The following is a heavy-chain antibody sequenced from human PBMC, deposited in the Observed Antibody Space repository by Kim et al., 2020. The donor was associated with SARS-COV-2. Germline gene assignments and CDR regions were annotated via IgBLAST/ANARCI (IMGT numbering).Heavy chain of an antibody. CDR2: SRNKANNYAI. Sequence: GGSLRLSCAASGFTFSDYVMDWVRQAPGKGLEWLGRSRNKANNYAIEYAASVKWRITISRADSENSLYLQMNTLKTEDTAVYYCARDETGSYKIWGQGTMVTVSS. J-gene: IGHJ4*03. CDR3: ARDETGSYKI. D-gene: IGHD1-26*01. V-gene: IGHV3-72*01. CDR1: GFTFSDYV.